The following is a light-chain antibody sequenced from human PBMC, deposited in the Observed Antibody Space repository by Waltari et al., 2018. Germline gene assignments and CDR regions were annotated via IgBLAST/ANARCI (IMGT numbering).Light chain of an antibody. Sequence: EIVLTQSPAPLSLSPGERATPACRSSQSVSTYLAWYQQRPGQPPRLLIYDSSSRATGIPARFSGSGSGTDFTLTISSLEPDDFAVYYCQQRYKWPLTFGGGSKVEI. CDR2: DSS. J-gene: IGKJ4*01. V-gene: IGKV3-11*01. CDR1: QSVSTY. CDR3: QQRYKWPLT.